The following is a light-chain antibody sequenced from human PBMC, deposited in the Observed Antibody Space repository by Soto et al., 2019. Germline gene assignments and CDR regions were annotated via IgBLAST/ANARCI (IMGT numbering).Light chain of an antibody. V-gene: IGKV3D-15*01. J-gene: IGKJ4*01. CDR2: GAS. CDR1: QGIGDT. Sequence: EVVMTQSPATLSVSPGEGVTLSCRANQGIGDTLAWYQQKPGQAPRLLIYGASSRATGIPDRFSGSGSGTDFTLTISRLEPEDFAVYYCQQYNNWPLTFGGGTKVDIK. CDR3: QQYNNWPLT.